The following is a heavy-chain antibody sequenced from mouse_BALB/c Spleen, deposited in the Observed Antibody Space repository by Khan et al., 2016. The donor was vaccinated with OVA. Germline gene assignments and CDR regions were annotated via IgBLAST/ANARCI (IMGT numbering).Heavy chain of an antibody. V-gene: IGHV1-42*01. J-gene: IGHJ4*01. Sequence: MQLQESGPELMKPGASVKISCKASGYSFTNYYMNWVMQTPGKSLEWMGCINPYSGEPTYNHNFKGRVTFTVDTSSSTAYLQISNLKNEDSAAYYCARDGYVGYMDYWGQGTLVTVSA. CDR1: GYSFTNYY. CDR3: ARDGYVGYMDY. D-gene: IGHD2-3*01. CDR2: INPYSGEP.